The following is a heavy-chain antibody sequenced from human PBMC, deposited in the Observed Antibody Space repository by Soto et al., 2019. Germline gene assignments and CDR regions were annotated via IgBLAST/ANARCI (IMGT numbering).Heavy chain of an antibody. J-gene: IGHJ4*02. Sequence: SETLSLTCTVSGGSISSYYWSWIRQPPGKGLEWIGYFYYSGSTNYNPSLRSRVTISVDTSKNHFSLKLSSVTAADTAVYYCARHDYGGNSFYLNWGQGALVTSPQ. CDR1: GGSISSYY. D-gene: IGHD4-17*01. CDR3: ARHDYGGNSFYLN. V-gene: IGHV4-59*08. CDR2: FYYSGST.